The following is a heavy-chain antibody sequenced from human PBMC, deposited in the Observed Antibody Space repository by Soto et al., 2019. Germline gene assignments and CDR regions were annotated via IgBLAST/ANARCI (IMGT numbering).Heavy chain of an antibody. V-gene: IGHV3-21*01. CDR2: ISISSSYI. Sequence: GGSLRLSCTASGCTFRSYSINWGRKAQGKGLEWVSSISISSSYIYYADSVKGRFTSSRDNAKNSLYMQMNRKRGEDTAVYYCARYRVAAAGVDAFDIWGQGTMVTVSS. CDR3: ARYRVAAAGVDAFDI. J-gene: IGHJ3*02. CDR1: GCTFRSYS. D-gene: IGHD6-13*01.